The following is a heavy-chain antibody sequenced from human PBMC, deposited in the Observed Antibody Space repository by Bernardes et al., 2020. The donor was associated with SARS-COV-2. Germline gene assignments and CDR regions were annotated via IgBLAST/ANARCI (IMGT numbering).Heavy chain of an antibody. Sequence: SETLSLTCTVSGGSMKSHNYYWGWIRQPPGKGLEWIGSVYYSGSTHYNASLKSRVAISVDTSKNQFSLSLTSVTAADTAVYYCASIGGGGEDYWGQGALVIVSS. J-gene: IGHJ4*02. CDR1: GGSMKSHNYY. V-gene: IGHV4-39*01. CDR2: VYYSGST. CDR3: ASIGGGGEDY. D-gene: IGHD3-16*01.